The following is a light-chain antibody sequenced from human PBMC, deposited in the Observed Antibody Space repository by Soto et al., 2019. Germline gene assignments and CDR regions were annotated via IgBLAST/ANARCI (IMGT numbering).Light chain of an antibody. V-gene: IGKV3-15*01. Sequence: DITMTQFPATLSASPGEGVTLSCRAAQDVTTNFAWYQQKRGQAPRLLIYDISTRATGVPARFSGSGSGTECTLSISGLQSEDVAVYFCQQYNNWPFSFGQGTRLEIK. CDR3: QQYNNWPFS. CDR1: QDVTTN. CDR2: DIS. J-gene: IGKJ5*01.